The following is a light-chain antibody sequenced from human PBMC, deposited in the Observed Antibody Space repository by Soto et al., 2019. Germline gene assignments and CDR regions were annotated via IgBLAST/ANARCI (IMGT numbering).Light chain of an antibody. CDR1: SSDVGGYNY. J-gene: IGLJ1*01. V-gene: IGLV2-14*01. CDR3: SSYTTISTYV. CDR2: DVR. Sequence: QSALTQPASVSGSEVQSITISCTGTSSDVGGYNYVSWYQQHPGKAPKLMIYDVRNRPSGVSNRFSGSKSVNTASLTISGLQAEDEADYYCSSYTTISTYVFGTGTKVTVL.